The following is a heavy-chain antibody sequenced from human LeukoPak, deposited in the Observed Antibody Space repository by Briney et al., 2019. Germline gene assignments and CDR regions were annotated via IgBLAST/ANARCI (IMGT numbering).Heavy chain of an antibody. CDR1: GFTFSAYA. CDR3: AKGALYHYDSSGYFDY. J-gene: IGHJ4*02. V-gene: IGHV3-23*01. Sequence: GGSLRLSCAASGFTFSAYAMSWVRQAPGKGLEWVSGISGSGGSTYYADSVKGRFTISRDNSKNTLYLQMNSLRAEDTAVYYCAKGALYHYDSSGYFDYWGQGTLVTVSS. CDR2: ISGSGGST. D-gene: IGHD3-22*01.